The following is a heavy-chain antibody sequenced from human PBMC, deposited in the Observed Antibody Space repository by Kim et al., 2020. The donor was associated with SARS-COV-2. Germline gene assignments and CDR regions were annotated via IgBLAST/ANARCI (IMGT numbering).Heavy chain of an antibody. CDR3: ARAPYYFDY. CDR2: RT. Sequence: RTSYADSVKGRLTTSRDNAKNTLYLQMNSLRAEDTAVYYCARAPYYFDYWGQGTLVTVSS. J-gene: IGHJ4*02. V-gene: IGHV3-74*01.